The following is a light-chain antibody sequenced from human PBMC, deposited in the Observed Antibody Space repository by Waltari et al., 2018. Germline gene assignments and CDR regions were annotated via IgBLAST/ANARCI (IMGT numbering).Light chain of an antibody. J-gene: IGKJ3*01. Sequence: EIVLTQSPGSLSLSPGERATLSCRASQSVSSTYLAWYQQKPGQAPRLLIYGGCGRATVIPHRFSGSGSGTDFTLTISRLEPEDFAVYYCQHYGRSPPLTFGPGTKVDIK. CDR2: GGC. CDR3: QHYGRSPPLT. V-gene: IGKV3-20*01. CDR1: QSVSSTY.